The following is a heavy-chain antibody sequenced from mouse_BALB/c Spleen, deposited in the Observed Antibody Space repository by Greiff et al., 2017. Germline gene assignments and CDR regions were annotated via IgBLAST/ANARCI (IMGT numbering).Heavy chain of an antibody. CDR2: ISSGGSYT. CDR3: ARKMRYFAY. D-gene: IGHD2-14*01. CDR1: GFTFSSYG. Sequence: EVQGVESGGDLVKPGGSLKLSCAASGFTFSSYGMSWVRQTPDKRLEWVATISSGGSYTYYPDSVKGRFTISRDNAKNTLYLQMSSLKSEDTAMYYCARKMRYFAYWGQGTLVTVSA. J-gene: IGHJ3*01. V-gene: IGHV5-6*01.